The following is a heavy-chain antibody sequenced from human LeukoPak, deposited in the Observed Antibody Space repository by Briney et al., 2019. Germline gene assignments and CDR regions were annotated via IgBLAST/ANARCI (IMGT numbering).Heavy chain of an antibody. V-gene: IGHV4-59*08. CDR1: GGSISSYY. J-gene: IGHJ4*02. CDR3: ARHASTNLYYFDY. D-gene: IGHD1-14*01. CDR2: IYHSGNT. Sequence: TSETLSLTCTVSGGSISSYYWSWIRQPPGEGLEWIGFIYHSGNTNYNPSLKSRVTISVDTSTNQFSLKLSSVTAADTAVYYCARHASTNLYYFDYWGQGTLVTVSS.